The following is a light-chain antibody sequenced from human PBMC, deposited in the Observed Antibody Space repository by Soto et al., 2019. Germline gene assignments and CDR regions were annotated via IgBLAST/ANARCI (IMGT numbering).Light chain of an antibody. Sequence: ETVLTQSPGTLSLSPGERATLSCRASQSVSSSYLAWYQQKPGQAPRLLIYGASSRATGIPDRFSGSGSGTNFTLTISRLESEDFAVYYCQQYCTSPEVTFGPGTKVDIK. V-gene: IGKV3-20*01. CDR3: QQYCTSPEVT. J-gene: IGKJ3*01. CDR1: QSVSSSY. CDR2: GAS.